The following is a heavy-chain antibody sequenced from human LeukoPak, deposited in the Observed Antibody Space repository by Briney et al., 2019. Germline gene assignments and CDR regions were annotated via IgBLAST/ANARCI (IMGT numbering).Heavy chain of an antibody. Sequence: GGSLRLSCAASGFTFSTYRMSWVRQAPGKGLEWVANIKQDGSEKHYVDSVKGRFTISRDNAKNSLYLQMSSLGADDTAIYYCAKDAAAAGSAYYFEYWGQGTLVTVSS. CDR3: AKDAAAAGSAYYFEY. D-gene: IGHD6-13*01. J-gene: IGHJ4*02. V-gene: IGHV3-7*03. CDR1: GFTFSTYR. CDR2: IKQDGSEK.